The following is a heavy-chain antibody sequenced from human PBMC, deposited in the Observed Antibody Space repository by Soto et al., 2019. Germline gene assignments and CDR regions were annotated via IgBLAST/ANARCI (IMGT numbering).Heavy chain of an antibody. Sequence: ASVKVSCKASGYSFTDFYLDWVRQAPGQGPEWVGQINPDTGGTDYAQKFQGRVTMTRDTSISTIYMELSGLRFDDTAVYYCARDRIGGGAPYYFDYWGQGTLVTVSS. CDR1: GYSFTDFY. D-gene: IGHD3-16*01. CDR2: INPDTGGT. V-gene: IGHV1-2*06. J-gene: IGHJ4*02. CDR3: ARDRIGGGAPYYFDY.